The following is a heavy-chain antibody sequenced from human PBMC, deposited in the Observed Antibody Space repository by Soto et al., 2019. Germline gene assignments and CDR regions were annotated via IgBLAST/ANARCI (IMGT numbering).Heavy chain of an antibody. J-gene: IGHJ6*02. V-gene: IGHV3-21*01. CDR2: ISSSSSYI. CDR3: ARSQYYDILTGYYYYYYGMDV. Sequence: GGSLRLSCAASGFTFSSYSMNWVRQAPGKGLEWVSSISSSSSYIYYADSVKGRFTISRDNAKNSLYLQMNSLRAEDTAVYYCARSQYYDILTGYYYYYYGMDVWGQGTTVTVSS. CDR1: GFTFSSYS. D-gene: IGHD3-9*01.